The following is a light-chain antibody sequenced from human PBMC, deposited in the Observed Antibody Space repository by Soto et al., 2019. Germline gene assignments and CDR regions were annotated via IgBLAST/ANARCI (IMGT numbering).Light chain of an antibody. V-gene: IGKV1-27*01. CDR3: QEYNCAPWT. CDR1: QGISNY. J-gene: IGKJ1*01. CDR2: AAF. Sequence: DIQMTQSPSSLSASVGDRVTITCRASQGISNYLAWYQQKPGKVPKLLIYAAFTFQTGVRSPFIGSGSGTVFPVTISSLQPEDVGAYYCQEYNCAPWTCGQGTNVYIK.